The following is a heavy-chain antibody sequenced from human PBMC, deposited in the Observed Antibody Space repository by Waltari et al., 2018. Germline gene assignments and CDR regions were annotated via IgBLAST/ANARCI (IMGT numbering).Heavy chain of an antibody. D-gene: IGHD4-17*01. J-gene: IGHJ2*01. V-gene: IGHV4-38-2*01. CDR2: IYHSGST. CDR1: GYSISSGYY. CDR3: ARARVTTRGYFDL. Sequence: QVQLQESGPGLVKPSETLSLTCAVSGYSISSGYYWGWIRQPPGTGLEWVGSIYHSGSTYYNPSLKSRVIISVDTSKNQFSLKLSSVTAADTAVYYCARARVTTRGYFDLWGRGTLVTVSS.